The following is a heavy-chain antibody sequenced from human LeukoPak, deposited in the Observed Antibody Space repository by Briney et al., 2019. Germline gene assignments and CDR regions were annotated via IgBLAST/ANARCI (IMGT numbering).Heavy chain of an antibody. CDR2: ISSSSSYI. V-gene: IGHV3-21*04. CDR1: GFTFSSYS. J-gene: IGHJ6*02. Sequence: GGSLRLSCAASGFTFSSYSMNWVRQAPGKGLEWVSSISSSSSYIYYADSVKGRFTISRDNAKNSLYLQMNSLRAEDTAVYYCARMPYYDILTGYYTPYYYGMDVWGQGTTVTVSS. D-gene: IGHD3-9*01. CDR3: ARMPYYDILTGYYTPYYYGMDV.